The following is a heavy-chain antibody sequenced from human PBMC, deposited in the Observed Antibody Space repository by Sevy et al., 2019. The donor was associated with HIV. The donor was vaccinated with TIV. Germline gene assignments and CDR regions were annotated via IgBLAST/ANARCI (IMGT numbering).Heavy chain of an antibody. D-gene: IGHD2-2*02. CDR1: GFTFSSYS. CDR2: ISDSSNYI. Sequence: GGSLRLSCAASGFTFSSYSMNWVRQAPGKGLEWVSSISDSSNYIYYADSVKGRFTISRDNAKNSLYLQMNSLRAEDTAVYYCARRYCSLRRCYMHDAFDIWGQGTMVTVSS. J-gene: IGHJ3*02. CDR3: ARRYCSLRRCYMHDAFDI. V-gene: IGHV3-21*01.